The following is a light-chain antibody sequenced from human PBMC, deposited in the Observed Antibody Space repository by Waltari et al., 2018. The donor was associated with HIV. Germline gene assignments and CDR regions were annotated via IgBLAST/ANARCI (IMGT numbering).Light chain of an antibody. J-gene: IGKJ4*01. CDR2: TAS. CDR1: QDINIY. Sequence: DIQMTQSSSSVSASVGDRVTITCRASQDINIYLAWYQQKPGKAPNLLMYTASSLERGVPSRFRSSGSGTEFTLTITNLQPEDIANYFCQQTSSLPLTFGGGTKVEIK. V-gene: IGKV1-12*01. CDR3: QQTSSLPLT.